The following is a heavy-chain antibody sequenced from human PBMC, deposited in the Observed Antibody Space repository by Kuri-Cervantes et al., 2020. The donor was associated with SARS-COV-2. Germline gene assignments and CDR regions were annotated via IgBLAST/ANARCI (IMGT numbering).Heavy chain of an antibody. J-gene: IGHJ4*02. Sequence: SVKVSCKGSGCTFSSYAVTWVRQAPGRGFEWMGRIFPFFGTTIYAEKFRGRVTLTADKSTNTAYMELSSLRSEDTTVYYCARPDCNSTTCYDETFDSWGQGSLVTVSS. CDR2: IFPFFGTT. V-gene: IGHV1-69*06. D-gene: IGHD2-2*01. CDR3: ARPDCNSTTCYDETFDS. CDR1: GCTFSSYA.